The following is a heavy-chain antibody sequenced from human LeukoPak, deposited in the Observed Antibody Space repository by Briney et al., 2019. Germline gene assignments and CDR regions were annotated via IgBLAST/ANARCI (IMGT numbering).Heavy chain of an antibody. V-gene: IGHV3-23*01. D-gene: IGHD2/OR15-2a*01. Sequence: PGGSLRLSCVASGFTFRTSTMSWVRQAPGKGLEYVSSISGSSDDIYYADSVKGRFTISRDNSKNTLYLRMNSLTAEDTAVFYCAKRLKGDYCLGPFDYWGQGTLVTVSS. CDR3: AKRLKGDYCLGPFDY. CDR2: ISGSSDDI. CDR1: GFTFRTST. J-gene: IGHJ4*02.